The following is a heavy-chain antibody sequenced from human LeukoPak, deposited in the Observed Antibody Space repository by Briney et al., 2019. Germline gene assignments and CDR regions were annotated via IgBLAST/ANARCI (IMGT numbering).Heavy chain of an antibody. Sequence: GAPLRLSCAASGFIFSNAWMSWVRPAPGKGLGRVGRINSKTDGGTTDYAAPVQGRFTTSRVDSKNTLYLQMNSLKTEDTAVYYCTADIVVVPAADPLDYWGQGTLVTVSS. J-gene: IGHJ4*02. V-gene: IGHV3-15*01. CDR3: TADIVVVPAADPLDY. CDR2: INSKTDGGTT. CDR1: GFIFSNAW. D-gene: IGHD2-2*01.